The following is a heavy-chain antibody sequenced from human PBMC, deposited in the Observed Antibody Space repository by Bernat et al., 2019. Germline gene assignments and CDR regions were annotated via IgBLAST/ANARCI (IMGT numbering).Heavy chain of an antibody. D-gene: IGHD1-1*01. V-gene: IGHV3-30*18. CDR2: ISYDGSNK. J-gene: IGHJ6*03. CDR1: GFTFSSYG. CDR3: AKGWNPYYYYYMDV. Sequence: QVQLVESGGGVVQPGRSLRLSCAASGFTFSSYGMHWVRQAPGKGLEWVAVISYDGSNKYYADSVKGRFTISRDNSKNTLYLQMNSLRAEDTAVYYCAKGWNPYYYYYMDVWGKGTTVTVSS.